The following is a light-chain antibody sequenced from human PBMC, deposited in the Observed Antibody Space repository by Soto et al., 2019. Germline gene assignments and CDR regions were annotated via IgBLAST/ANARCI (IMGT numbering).Light chain of an antibody. V-gene: IGLV2-14*01. CDR3: SSYTSSSTLPLYV. CDR2: DVS. CDR1: SSDVGGYNY. Sequence: QSALTQPASVSGSPGQSITISCTGTSSDVGGYNYVSWYQQHPGKAPKLMIYDVSNRPSGVSNRFSGSKSGNTASPTISGLQAEDEADYYCSSYTSSSTLPLYVFGTGTKVTVL. J-gene: IGLJ1*01.